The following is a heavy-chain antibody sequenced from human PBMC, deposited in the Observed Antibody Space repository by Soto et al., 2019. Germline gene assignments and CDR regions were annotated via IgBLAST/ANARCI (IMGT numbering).Heavy chain of an antibody. Sequence: PSETLSLTCTVSGGSISSYYWSWIRQPPGKGLEWIGYIYYSGSTNYNPSLKSRVTISVDTSKNQFSLKLSSVTAADTAVYYCARSRLTIAAAGPDFDYWGQGTLVTVSS. CDR3: ARSRLTIAAAGPDFDY. J-gene: IGHJ4*02. CDR1: GGSISSYY. D-gene: IGHD6-13*01. CDR2: IYYSGST. V-gene: IGHV4-59*01.